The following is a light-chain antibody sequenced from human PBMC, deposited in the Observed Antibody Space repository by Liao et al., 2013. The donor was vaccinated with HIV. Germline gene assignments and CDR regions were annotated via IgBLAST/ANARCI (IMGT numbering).Light chain of an antibody. J-gene: IGLJ3*02. V-gene: IGLV3-21*04. Sequence: SYVLTQPPSVSVAPGKTTSITCGGNKIGDKRVHWYQQRPGQAPVMVIYYDSDRPSGIPERFSGFNSGNTATLTISRVEAGDEADYYCQVWDRSSDHWVFGGGTKLTVL. CDR1: KIGDKR. CDR2: YDS. CDR3: QVWDRSSDHWV.